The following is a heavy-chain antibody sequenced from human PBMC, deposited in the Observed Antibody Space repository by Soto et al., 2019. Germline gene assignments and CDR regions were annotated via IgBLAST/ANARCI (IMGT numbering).Heavy chain of an antibody. D-gene: IGHD6-19*01. J-gene: IGHJ4*01. CDR1: GLTFRSYA. V-gene: IGHV3-23*01. CDR3: ARLSSGWYFDY. CDR2: ISGSGGST. Sequence: EVQLLESGGGLVQPGGSLRLSCAASGLTFRSYAMSWVRQAPGKGLEWVSAISGSGGSTYYADSVKGRFTISRDNYKNTLYLQMNSLRAEDTAVYYCARLSSGWYFDYWGHGTLVTVSS.